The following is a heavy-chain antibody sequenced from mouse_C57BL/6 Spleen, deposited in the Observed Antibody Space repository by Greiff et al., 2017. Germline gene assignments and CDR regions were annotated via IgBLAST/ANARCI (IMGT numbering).Heavy chain of an antibody. CDR3: ARREDGGYYFDY. Sequence: EVMLVESGGGLVKPGGSLKLSCAASGFTFSDYGMHWVRQAPEKGLEWVAYISSGSSTIYYADTVKGRFTSSRDNAKNTLFLQMTSLRSEDTAMYYCARREDGGYYFDYWGQGTTLTVSS. D-gene: IGHD2-3*01. CDR2: ISSGSSTI. J-gene: IGHJ2*01. V-gene: IGHV5-17*01. CDR1: GFTFSDYG.